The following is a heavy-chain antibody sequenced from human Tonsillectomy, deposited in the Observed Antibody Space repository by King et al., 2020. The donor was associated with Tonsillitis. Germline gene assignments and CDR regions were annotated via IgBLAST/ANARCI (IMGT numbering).Heavy chain of an antibody. V-gene: IGHV5-51*01. J-gene: IGHJ4*02. CDR2: IYPGDSDT. D-gene: IGHD6-19*01. CDR3: ASLRYSSGWYFDY. Sequence: EQLVQSGAEVKKPGESLKISCKGSGYSFTTYWIAWVRQMPGKGLEWMGIIYPGDSDTRYSPSFQGQVTFSADKSISTAYLQWSSLKASDTAIYYCASLRYSSGWYFDYWGQGTLVTVSS. CDR1: GYSFTTYW.